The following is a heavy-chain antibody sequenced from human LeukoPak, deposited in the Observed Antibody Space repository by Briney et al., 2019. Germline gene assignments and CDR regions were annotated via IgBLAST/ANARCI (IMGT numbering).Heavy chain of an antibody. D-gene: IGHD6-19*01. J-gene: IGHJ3*01. CDR2: INPSGGST. CDR3: SRDRALAGTNVDAFDF. CDR1: GYTFTRYY. V-gene: IGHV1-46*01. Sequence: ASVKVSRKASGYTFTRYYVHWVRQAPGQGLEWMGMINPSGGSTSYAQKFQGRVTMTRDTSTGTAYMELSGLSSEDTAVYYCSRDRALAGTNVDAFDFWGQGTMVTVSS.